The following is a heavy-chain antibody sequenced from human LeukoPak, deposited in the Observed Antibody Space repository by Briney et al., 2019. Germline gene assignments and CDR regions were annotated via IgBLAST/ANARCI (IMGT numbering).Heavy chain of an antibody. J-gene: IGHJ6*04. CDR2: ISSSGTT. CDR3: ARWDYYYAMDV. CDR1: GGSVSSANSY. Sequence: PSETLSLTCTVSGGSVSSANSYWTWIRQPPGRGPEWIGYISSSGTTKYNPSLKSRVTISSHTSKNQFSLKVTSVTAADTAVYYCARWDYYYAMDVWGKGTTVDVSS. V-gene: IGHV4-61*01.